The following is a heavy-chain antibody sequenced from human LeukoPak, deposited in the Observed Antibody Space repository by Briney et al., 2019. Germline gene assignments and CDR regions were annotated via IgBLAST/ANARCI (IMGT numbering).Heavy chain of an antibody. CDR1: GYTFTSYD. D-gene: IGHD6-19*01. CDR3: ARVGAVAGPVYYYGMDV. J-gene: IGHJ6*02. CDR2: MNPNSGNT. Sequence: ASVKVSCKASGYTFTSYDINWVRQATGQGLEWMGWMNPNSGNTGYAQKFQGRVTITADKSTSTAYMELSSLRSEDTAVYYCARVGAVAGPVYYYGMDVWGQGTTVTVSS. V-gene: IGHV1-8*01.